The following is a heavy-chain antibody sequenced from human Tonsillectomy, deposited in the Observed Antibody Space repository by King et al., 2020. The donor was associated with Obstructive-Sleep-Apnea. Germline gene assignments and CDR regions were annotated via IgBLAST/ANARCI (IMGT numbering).Heavy chain of an antibody. Sequence: VQLVESGGGVVQPGRSLRLSCAASGVTFRSSVMHWVRQAPGKGLEWVAIISGDGTNKNYADSVKGRFTISRDNYANTLYLQLDSLRPEDTGVYYCATADPGVVIPSAFDHWGQGTLVTVSS. D-gene: IGHD2-21*01. J-gene: IGHJ4*02. CDR1: GVTFRSSV. CDR2: ISGDGTNK. V-gene: IGHV3-30-3*01. CDR3: ATADPGVVIPSAFDH.